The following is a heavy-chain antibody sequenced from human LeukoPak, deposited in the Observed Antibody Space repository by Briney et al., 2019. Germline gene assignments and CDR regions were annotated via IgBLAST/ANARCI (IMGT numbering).Heavy chain of an antibody. J-gene: IGHJ3*02. CDR1: GYTFTGYY. Sequence: ASVKVSCKASGYTFTGYYMHWVRQAPGQGLEWMGWINPNSGGTNYAQKFQGRVTMTEDTSTDTAYMELSSLRSEDTAVYYCATDSSAFDIWGQGTMVTVSS. CDR2: INPNSGGT. V-gene: IGHV1-2*02. D-gene: IGHD3-22*01. CDR3: ATDSSAFDI.